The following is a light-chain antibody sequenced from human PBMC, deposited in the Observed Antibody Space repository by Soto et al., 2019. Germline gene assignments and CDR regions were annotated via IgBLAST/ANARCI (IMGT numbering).Light chain of an antibody. Sequence: QSVLTQPASVSGSPGQSITISCTGTSSDVGAYNFVSWYQHYPDKAPKVVIYDVANRPSGVSYRFSASKSGNTASLTISGLQAEDEADYYCMSFTSSNTSVLGTGTKVTVL. CDR3: MSFTSSNTSV. V-gene: IGLV2-14*03. J-gene: IGLJ1*01. CDR1: SSDVGAYNF. CDR2: DVA.